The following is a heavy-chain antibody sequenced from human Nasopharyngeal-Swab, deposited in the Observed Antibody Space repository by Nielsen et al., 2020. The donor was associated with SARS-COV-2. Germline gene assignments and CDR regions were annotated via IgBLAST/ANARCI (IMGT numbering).Heavy chain of an antibody. CDR2: INSNGSST. V-gene: IGHV3-74*01. J-gene: IGHJ4*02. Sequence: WIRQPPGKGLVWVSRINSNGSSTTYADSVKGRFTISGDNAKNTLYLQMNSLRAEDTAVYYCARARDGYNLAYWGQGTLVTVSS. CDR3: ARARDGYNLAY. D-gene: IGHD5-24*01.